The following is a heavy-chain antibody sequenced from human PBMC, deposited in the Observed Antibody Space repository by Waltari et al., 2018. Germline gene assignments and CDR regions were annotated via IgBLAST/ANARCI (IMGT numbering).Heavy chain of an antibody. CDR3: ARDGKMTTVTSIDY. D-gene: IGHD4-17*01. V-gene: IGHV3-21*01. CDR1: GFNFSSFT. J-gene: IGHJ4*02. Sequence: EVQLVESGGGLVRPGGSLRLSCVASGFNFSSFTMNWVCQAPGKGLEWVSSISSSSTYIYSADSVKGRFTISRDNAKNSLFLQMNSLRAQDTAVYYCARDGKMTTVTSIDYWGQGTLVTVSS. CDR2: ISSSSTYI.